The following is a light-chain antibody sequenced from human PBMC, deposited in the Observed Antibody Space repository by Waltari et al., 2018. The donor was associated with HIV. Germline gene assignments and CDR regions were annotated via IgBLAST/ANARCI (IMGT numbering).Light chain of an antibody. CDR3: HQYHRYPQT. CDR1: QNIGNS. CDR2: GSS. J-gene: IGKJ1*01. V-gene: IGKV1-8*01. Sequence: AIRLTQSTSSYSASTGDRVTITCRASQNIGNSLAWYQHKQGSAPRLLIYGSSTLQKGVASRFSGSASGTNFTLTISCLQSEDFATFSFHQYHRYPQTFCQGTRVEMK.